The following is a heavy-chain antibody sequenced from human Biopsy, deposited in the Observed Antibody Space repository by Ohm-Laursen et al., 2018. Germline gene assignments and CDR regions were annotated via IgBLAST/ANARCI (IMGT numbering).Heavy chain of an antibody. D-gene: IGHD3-22*01. J-gene: IGHJ4*02. CDR3: ARGPRGLVVITTTALYFDY. V-gene: IGHV1-46*01. Sequence: SVKVSCKASGYTFTSYYLHWVRQAPGQGLEWMGRINPNNDNTAYAQKFQGRITMTKDTSTSTVYMDLSSLTFDDSAVYYCARGPRGLVVITTTALYFDYWGQGSLVTVSS. CDR1: GYTFTSYY. CDR2: INPNNDNT.